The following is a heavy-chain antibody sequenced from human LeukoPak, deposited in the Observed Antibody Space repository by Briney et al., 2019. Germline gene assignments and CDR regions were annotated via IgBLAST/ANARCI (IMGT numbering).Heavy chain of an antibody. V-gene: IGHV1-46*01. Sequence: ASVKVSCKASGYTFTSYYMHWVRQAPGQGLEWMGIINPSGGSTSYAQKFQGRVTMTRDTSTSTVYMELSSLRSEDTAVYYCARVLYSSGLYSWGDYWGQGTLVTVSS. J-gene: IGHJ4*02. CDR3: ARVLYSSGLYSWGDY. CDR1: GYTFTSYY. D-gene: IGHD6-19*01. CDR2: INPSGGST.